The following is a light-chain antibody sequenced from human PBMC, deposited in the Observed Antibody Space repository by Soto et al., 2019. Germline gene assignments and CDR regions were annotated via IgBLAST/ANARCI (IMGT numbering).Light chain of an antibody. V-gene: IGLV2-14*01. Sequence: QSALTQPASVSGSPGQSITISCTGTSNDVGGYNYVYWYQQKPGKAPKLIIYEVSHRPSGISNRFSGSKSGNTASRTISGLLVEDEADYYCSSHSATSPYVFGTGTKLTV. CDR2: EVS. J-gene: IGLJ1*01. CDR3: SSHSATSPYV. CDR1: SNDVGGYNY.